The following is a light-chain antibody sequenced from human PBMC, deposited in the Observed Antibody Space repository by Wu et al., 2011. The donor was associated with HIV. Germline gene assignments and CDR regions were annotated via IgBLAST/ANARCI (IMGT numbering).Light chain of an antibody. CDR3: QYRTT. J-gene: IGKJ5*01. CDR1: QIVSKMD. Sequence: TLSCRASQIVSKMDLAWYQQKPGQSPRLLIYGHPAGHWLPGQVQWHGSGTDFTLTISSLESEDFAVYYCQYRTTFGQGTRLESK. V-gene: IGKV3-20*01. CDR2: GHP.